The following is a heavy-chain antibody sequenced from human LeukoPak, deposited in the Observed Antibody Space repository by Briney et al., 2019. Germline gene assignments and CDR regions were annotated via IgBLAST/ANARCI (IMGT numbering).Heavy chain of an antibody. CDR3: ARRWTGSGHMDV. CDR2: IYPNSGGT. V-gene: IGHV1-2*02. CDR1: GYTFTGYY. Sequence: ASVKVSCKASGYTFTGYYMHWVRQAPGQGLEWMGWIYPNSGGTNYAQNFQGRVTMTRDTSISTAYMELSGLRSDDTAVYYCARRWTGSGHMDVWGQGTTVTVSS. D-gene: IGHD3-10*01. J-gene: IGHJ6*02.